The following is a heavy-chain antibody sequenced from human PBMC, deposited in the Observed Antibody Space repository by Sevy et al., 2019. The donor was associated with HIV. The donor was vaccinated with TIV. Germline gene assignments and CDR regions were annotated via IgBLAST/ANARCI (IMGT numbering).Heavy chain of an antibody. Sequence: GESLKISCAASGLTVSNAWMNWVRQAPGKGLEWVGRIKSKSDGGRRDLAAPVKGRVSISRDASRNTVSLEISSLKIEDTGMYYCAAGLGKSDFDSWGQGTLVTVSS. D-gene: IGHD3-9*01. CDR1: GLTVSNAW. CDR3: AAGLGKSDFDS. V-gene: IGHV3-15*01. J-gene: IGHJ5*01. CDR2: IKSKSDGGRR.